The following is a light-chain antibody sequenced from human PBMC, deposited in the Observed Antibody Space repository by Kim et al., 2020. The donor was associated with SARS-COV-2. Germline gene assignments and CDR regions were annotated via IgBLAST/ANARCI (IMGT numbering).Light chain of an antibody. CDR1: TGAVPSGHY. Sequence: PGGTVTLTVGSSTGAVPSGHYPYWFQQKPGQAPRTLIYDTRNKHSWTPARFSGSLLGGKAALTLSGAQPEDEAEYYCLLSYSGARVFGGGTKLTVL. J-gene: IGLJ3*02. V-gene: IGLV7-46*01. CDR2: DTR. CDR3: LLSYSGARV.